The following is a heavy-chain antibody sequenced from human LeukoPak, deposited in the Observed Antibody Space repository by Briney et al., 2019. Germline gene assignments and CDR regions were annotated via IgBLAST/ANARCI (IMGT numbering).Heavy chain of an antibody. Sequence: AGSLRLSCAASGFTVSSNYMSWVRQAPGKGLEWVSVIYSGGSTYYADSVKGRFTISRDNSKNTLYFQMNSLRAEDTAVYYCAFSGSSEDFDYWGQGTLVTVSS. CDR3: AFSGSSEDFDY. V-gene: IGHV3-66*01. D-gene: IGHD3-10*01. CDR1: GFTVSSNY. CDR2: IYSGGST. J-gene: IGHJ4*02.